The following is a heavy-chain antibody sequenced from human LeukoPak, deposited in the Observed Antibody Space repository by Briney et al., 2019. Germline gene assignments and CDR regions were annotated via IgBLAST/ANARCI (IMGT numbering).Heavy chain of an antibody. D-gene: IGHD6-19*01. Sequence: SETLSLTCSVSDYSISSGYYWGWIRQPPGKGLEWIGSMEWIGSIYHSGSAYYNPSLKSRVTISVDTSKNQFSLKLSSVTAADTAVYYCARVRRYSSGWYRILDYWGQGTLVTVSS. CDR1: DYSISSGYY. J-gene: IGHJ4*02. V-gene: IGHV4-38-2*02. CDR2: IYHSGSA. CDR3: ARVRRYSSGWYRILDY.